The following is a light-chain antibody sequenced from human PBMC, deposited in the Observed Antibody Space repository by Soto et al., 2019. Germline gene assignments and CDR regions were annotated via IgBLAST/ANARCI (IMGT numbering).Light chain of an antibody. CDR2: GAS. CDR3: QQYKTYALT. Sequence: DIQMTQSPSTLSASVGDKVTITCRASQSTSTWLAWYQQKPGKAPNLLIYGASTLRSGVPSRFSGSGSGTDFTFIISSLQPDDFATYYCQQYKTYALTFGGGTRVEI. J-gene: IGKJ4*01. V-gene: IGKV1-5*01. CDR1: QSTSTW.